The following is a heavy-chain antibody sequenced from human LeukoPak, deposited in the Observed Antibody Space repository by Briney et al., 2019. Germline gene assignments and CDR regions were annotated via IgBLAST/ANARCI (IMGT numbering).Heavy chain of an antibody. CDR2: IWYDGSNK. CDR3: AKDQKQWLVYDAFDI. D-gene: IGHD6-19*01. Sequence: PGGSLRLSCAASGFTFSSYGMHWVRQAPGKGLEWVAVIWYDGSNKYYADSVKGRFTISRDNSKNTLYLQMNSLRAEDTAVYYCAKDQKQWLVYDAFDIWGQGTMVTVSS. CDR1: GFTFSSYG. J-gene: IGHJ3*02. V-gene: IGHV3-33*06.